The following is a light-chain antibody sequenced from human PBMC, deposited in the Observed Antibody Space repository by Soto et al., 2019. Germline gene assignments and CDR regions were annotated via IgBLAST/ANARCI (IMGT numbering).Light chain of an antibody. J-gene: IGKJ1*01. CDR1: QSVNTN. Sequence: EIVMTQSPATLSVSPGERATFSCRASQSVNTNLAWYQLKPGQAPRLLIYGASTRATGIPARFSGSGSGTEFTLTISSLQSEDFAVYYCQQYNNWPLFGQGTKVDIK. CDR2: GAS. CDR3: QQYNNWPL. V-gene: IGKV3-15*01.